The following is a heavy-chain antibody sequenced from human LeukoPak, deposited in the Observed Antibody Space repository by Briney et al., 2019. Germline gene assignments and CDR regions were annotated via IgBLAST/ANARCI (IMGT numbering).Heavy chain of an antibody. CDR2: INPSGGTT. D-gene: IGHD3-16*01. V-gene: IGHV1-46*01. J-gene: IGHJ3*02. CDR3: ARDNRGERTPGWGYGGFDI. CDR1: GYTFAKFY. Sequence: ASVKVSCKASGYTFAKFYIHWVRQAPGQGLEWMGIINPSGGTTSYAQKFQGRVSMTRDTPTSTVYMELSSLRSEDTAVYYCARDNRGERTPGWGYGGFDIWGQGTMASVSS.